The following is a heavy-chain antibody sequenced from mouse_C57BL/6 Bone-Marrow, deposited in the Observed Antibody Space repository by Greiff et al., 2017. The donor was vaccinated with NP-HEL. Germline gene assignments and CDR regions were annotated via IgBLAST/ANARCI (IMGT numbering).Heavy chain of an antibody. V-gene: IGHV1-81*01. D-gene: IGHD2-1*01. CDR2: IYPRSGNT. J-gene: IGHJ3*01. CDR3: AIGDGNYVSFAY. Sequence: VQLQQSGAELARPGASVKLSCKASGYTFTSYGISWVKQRTGQGLEWIGDIYPRSGNTYYNEKFKGKATLTADKSSSTAYMELRSLTSEDSAVYFCAIGDGNYVSFAYWGQGTLVTVSA. CDR1: GYTFTSYG.